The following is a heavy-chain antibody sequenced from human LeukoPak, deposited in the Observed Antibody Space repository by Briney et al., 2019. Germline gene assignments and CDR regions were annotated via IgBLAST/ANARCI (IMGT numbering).Heavy chain of an antibody. V-gene: IGHV4-59*08. D-gene: IGHD6-19*01. J-gene: IGHJ4*02. CDR1: GASVSSFY. CDR2: ISYSGSA. CDR3: ARVGYSSGWYDRPQESYFDY. Sequence: PSETLSLTCTVSGASVSSFYWSWIRQPPGKGLEWIGYISYSGSANYNPSLKTRVTISVDTSKNQFSLKLSSVTAADTAVYYCARVGYSSGWYDRPQESYFDYWGQGTLVTVSS.